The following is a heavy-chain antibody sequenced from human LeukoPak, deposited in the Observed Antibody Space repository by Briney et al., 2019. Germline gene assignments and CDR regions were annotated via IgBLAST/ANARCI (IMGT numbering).Heavy chain of an antibody. CDR2: IYHSGST. J-gene: IGHJ5*02. CDR3: AGLQLRYDFWSGYYRDNWFDP. V-gene: IGHV4-38-2*01. D-gene: IGHD3-3*01. Sequence: KPSETLSLTCAVSGYSISSGYYWGWIRQPPGKGLEWLGSIYHSGSTYYNPSLKSRATISVDTSKNQFSLKLSSVTAADTAVYYCAGLQLRYDFWSGYYRDNWFDPWGQGTLVTVSS. CDR1: GYSISSGYY.